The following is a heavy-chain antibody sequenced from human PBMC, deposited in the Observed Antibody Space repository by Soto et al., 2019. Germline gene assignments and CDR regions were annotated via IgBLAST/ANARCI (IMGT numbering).Heavy chain of an antibody. D-gene: IGHD2-2*02. J-gene: IGHJ5*02. CDR3: ARGYCSSTICYIWDNWFDP. Sequence: SETLSLTCTVSGGSISSYYWSWIRQPPGKGLEWIGYIYYSGRTNYNPSLKSRVTISVDTSKNQFSLKLSSVTAADTAGYYCARGYCSSTICYIWDNWFDPWGQGTLVTVSS. V-gene: IGHV4-59*01. CDR1: GGSISSYY. CDR2: IYYSGRT.